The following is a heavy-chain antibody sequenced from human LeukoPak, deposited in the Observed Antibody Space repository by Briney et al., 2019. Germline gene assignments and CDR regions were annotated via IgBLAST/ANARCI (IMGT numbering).Heavy chain of an antibody. CDR1: GYTFTGYY. D-gene: IGHD2-15*01. J-gene: IGHJ6*03. CDR2: LNPNSGNT. CDR3: ARGLRYCSGGRCYFSPHYYYYMDV. Sequence: ASVKVSCKASGYTFTGYYMHWVRQAPGQGLGWMVWLNPNSGNTGYAQKFQSRVTMTRNTSISTAYLELSSLRSEDTAVYYCARGLRYCSGGRCYFSPHYYYYMDVWGKGTAVTISS. V-gene: IGHV1-8*02.